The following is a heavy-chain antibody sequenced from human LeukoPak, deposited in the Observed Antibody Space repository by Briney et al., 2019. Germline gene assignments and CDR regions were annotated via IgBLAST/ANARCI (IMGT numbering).Heavy chain of an antibody. CDR2: IYTSGST. D-gene: IGHD1-1*01. Sequence: SSENLSLNCTVAGGSISSGSYYWSWLRQPAGKGLEWIGRIYTSGSTNYNPALKSRVTISVDTSKNQFSLKLSSVTAADTAVYYCAREADPLKLERPRWGYYGMDVWGQGTTVTVSS. J-gene: IGHJ6*02. CDR3: AREADPLKLERPRWGYYGMDV. V-gene: IGHV4-61*02. CDR1: GGSISSGSYY.